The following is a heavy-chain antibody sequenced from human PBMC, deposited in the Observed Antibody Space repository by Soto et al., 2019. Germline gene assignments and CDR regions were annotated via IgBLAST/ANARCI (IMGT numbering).Heavy chain of an antibody. CDR2: ISGSGGST. CDR1: GVPFTNAW. V-gene: IGHV3-23*01. J-gene: IGHJ4*02. Sequence: GGSLRLSCAASGVPFTNAWINWVRQAPGKGLEWVSAISGSGGSTYYADSVKGRFTISRDNSKNTLYLQMNSLRAEDTAVYYCAKVYGKVWYAFDYWGQGTLVTVSS. CDR3: AKVYGKVWYAFDY. D-gene: IGHD2-8*01.